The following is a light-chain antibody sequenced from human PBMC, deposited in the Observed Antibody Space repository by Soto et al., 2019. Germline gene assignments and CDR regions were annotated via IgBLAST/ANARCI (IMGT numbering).Light chain of an antibody. Sequence: QSVLTQPHSASGTPGQRVTISCSGSSSNIGTSSVHWFQQLPGTAPKLLISTTNQRPSGVPERFSGSKSGTSASLAISGLQSEEEADYYCEEWDDSRNGHVFGTGTKVTVL. CDR2: TTN. J-gene: IGLJ1*01. CDR3: EEWDDSRNGHV. CDR1: SSNIGTSS. V-gene: IGLV1-44*01.